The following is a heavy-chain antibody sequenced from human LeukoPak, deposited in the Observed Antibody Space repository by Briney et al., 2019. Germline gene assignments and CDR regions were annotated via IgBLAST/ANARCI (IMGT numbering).Heavy chain of an antibody. CDR3: ARDFEGSSGLFDY. D-gene: IGHD6-19*01. J-gene: IGHJ4*02. CDR1: GGSTSSYY. Sequence: PSETLSLTCTVSGGSTSSYYWSWIRQPPGKGLEWIGFIHYSGSTNYNSSLKSRVTISVDTSKNQFSLKLSSVTAADTAVYYCARDFEGSSGLFDYWGQGTLVTVSS. V-gene: IGHV4-59*12. CDR2: IHYSGST.